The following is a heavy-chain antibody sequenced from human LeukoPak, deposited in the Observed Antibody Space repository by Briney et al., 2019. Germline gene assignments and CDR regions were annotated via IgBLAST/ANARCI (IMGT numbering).Heavy chain of an antibody. D-gene: IGHD3-10*01. CDR3: ARGRGTTMVRGVITNYFDL. CDR1: GYTFTAHY. V-gene: IGHV1-2*02. Sequence: GASVKVSCRASGYTFTAHYIHWVRQAPGQGVEWMGWIDPNSGGTNYAQNFLGSVTMTGDTSINTAFMELSRLRSDDTAIYYCARGRGTTMVRGVITNYFDLWGRGSLVTVSS. J-gene: IGHJ2*01. CDR2: IDPNSGGT.